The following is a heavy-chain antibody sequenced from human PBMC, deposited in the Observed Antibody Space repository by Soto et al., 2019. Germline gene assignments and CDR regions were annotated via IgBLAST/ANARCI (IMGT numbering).Heavy chain of an antibody. J-gene: IGHJ4*02. D-gene: IGHD2-21*02. CDR2: IYSGETT. V-gene: IGHV3-53*01. CDR1: GFNVNSDY. Sequence: GGSLRLSCAASGFNVNSDYMNWVRQAPGKGLEWVASIYSGETTYYADSVRGRFTISSDKSKNTLYFQLSSLRIEDTAVYYCTRDGRGLGRLSLFEYWGQGALVTVSS. CDR3: TRDGRGLGRLSLFEY.